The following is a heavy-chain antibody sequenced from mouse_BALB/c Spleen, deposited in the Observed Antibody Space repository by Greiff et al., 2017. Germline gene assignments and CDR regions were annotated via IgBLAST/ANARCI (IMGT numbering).Heavy chain of an antibody. CDR3: VREGNKWMDY. CDR2: IRSKSNNYAT. J-gene: IGHJ4*01. Sequence: EVQLVESGGGLVQPKGSLKLSCAASGFTFNTYAMHWVCQAPGKGLEWVARIRSKSNNYATYYADSVKDRFTISRDDSQSMLYLQMNNLKTEDTAMYYCVREGNKWMDYWGQGTSVTVSS. CDR1: GFTFNTYA. V-gene: IGHV10-3*03.